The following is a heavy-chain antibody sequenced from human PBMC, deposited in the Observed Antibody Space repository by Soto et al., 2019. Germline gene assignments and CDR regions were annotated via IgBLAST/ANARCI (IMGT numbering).Heavy chain of an antibody. D-gene: IGHD4-17*01. CDR3: AREDYAGASPRFDY. Sequence: EVQLVESGGGLVKPGGSLRLSCAASGFIFSSYTMTWVRQAPGKGLEWVSSISSSSSNIEYADSVKGRFSVSRDNANNSQFLQINSLRAEDTAVYYCAREDYAGASPRFDYWGLGALVTVSS. CDR1: GFIFSSYT. V-gene: IGHV3-21*01. J-gene: IGHJ4*02. CDR2: ISSSSSNI.